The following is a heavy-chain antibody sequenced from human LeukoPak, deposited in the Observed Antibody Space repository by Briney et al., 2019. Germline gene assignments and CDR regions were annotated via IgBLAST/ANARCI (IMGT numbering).Heavy chain of an antibody. CDR2: ISTSGTTT. D-gene: IGHD3-10*01. V-gene: IGHV3-11*04. CDR1: GFTFSDYY. Sequence: GGSLRLSCAASGFTFSDYYMSWIRQAPGKGLEWISYISTSGTTTYHADSVKGRFTISRDDAKNSLYLQMNSLRADDTALYYCARVRGSYSVDYWGQGTLLTVSS. CDR3: ARVRGSYSVDY. J-gene: IGHJ4*02.